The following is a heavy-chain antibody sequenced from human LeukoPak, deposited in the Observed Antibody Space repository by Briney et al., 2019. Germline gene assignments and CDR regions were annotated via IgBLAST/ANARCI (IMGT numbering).Heavy chain of an antibody. D-gene: IGHD5-24*01. CDR3: ASGGRDGYKKNWFDP. CDR2: IYTSGST. Sequence: PSQTLSLTCTVSGGSISSGSYYWSWIRQPAGKGLEWIGRIYTSGSTNYNPSLKSRVTISVDTSKNQFSLKLSSVTAADTAVYYCASGGRDGYKKNWFDPWGQGTLVTVSS. CDR1: GGSISSGSYY. V-gene: IGHV4-61*02. J-gene: IGHJ5*02.